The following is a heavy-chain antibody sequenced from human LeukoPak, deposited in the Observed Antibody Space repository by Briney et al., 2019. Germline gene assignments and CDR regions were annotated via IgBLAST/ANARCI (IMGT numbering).Heavy chain of an antibody. CDR1: GFTFRNYA. CDR2: ISGSGGST. V-gene: IGHV3-23*01. J-gene: IGHJ4*02. CDR3: SSGRGIENSAPLDY. D-gene: IGHD6-13*01. Sequence: PGGSLRLSCAASGFTFRNYAVSWVRQAPGKGLEGVSTISGSGGSTYYADSVKGRFTISRGNSKNTLYLQMNSLRDEDTAVYYCSSGRGIENSAPLDYWGQGTLVTVSS.